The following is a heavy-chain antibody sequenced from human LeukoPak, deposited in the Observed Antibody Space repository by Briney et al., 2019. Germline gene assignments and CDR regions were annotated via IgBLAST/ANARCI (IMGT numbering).Heavy chain of an antibody. D-gene: IGHD2-21*01. Sequence: PGGSLRLSCAASGFTFSTYNMNWVRQAPGKGLVWVSRINSDGSTTTYADSVKGRFTISRDNARNTLYLQMNSLRAEDTAVYYCARVRVDSFNWFDPWGQGTLVTVSS. CDR1: GFTFSTYN. CDR2: INSDGSTT. CDR3: ARVRVDSFNWFDP. J-gene: IGHJ5*02. V-gene: IGHV3-74*01.